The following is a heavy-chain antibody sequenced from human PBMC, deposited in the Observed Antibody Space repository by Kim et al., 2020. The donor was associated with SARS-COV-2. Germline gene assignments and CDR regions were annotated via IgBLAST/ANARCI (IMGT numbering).Heavy chain of an antibody. V-gene: IGHV3-23*01. J-gene: IGHJ2*01. Sequence: GGGGDTDYADSVKGRFTISRDNSKNTLYLQMNSLRAEDTAVYYCTTRGGLWGRGTLVIVSS. D-gene: IGHD3-10*01. CDR2: GGGGDT. CDR3: TTRGGL.